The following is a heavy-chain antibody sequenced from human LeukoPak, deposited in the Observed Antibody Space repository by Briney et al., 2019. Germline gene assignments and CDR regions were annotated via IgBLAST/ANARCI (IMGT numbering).Heavy chain of an antibody. CDR1: GFTFDDYA. CDR3: AKDDCRGGSCYSDY. Sequence: GGSLRLSCAASGFTFDDYAMHWVRQAPGKGLEWVSGISWNSGSIGYADSVKGRFTISRDNAKNSLYLQMNSLRAEDTALYYCAKDDCRGGSCYSDYWGQGTLVTVSS. D-gene: IGHD2-15*01. J-gene: IGHJ4*02. CDR2: ISWNSGSI. V-gene: IGHV3-9*01.